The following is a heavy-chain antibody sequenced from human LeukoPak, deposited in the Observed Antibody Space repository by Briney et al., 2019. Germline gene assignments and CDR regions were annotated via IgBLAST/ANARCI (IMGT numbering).Heavy chain of an antibody. CDR2: INEDGSEK. D-gene: IGHD6-13*01. Sequence: PGGSLRLSCAASGFTFSSYAMSWVRQAPGKGLEWVANINEDGSEKYYVDSVKGRFTISRDNAKNSLYLQMNSLRAEDTAVYYCAREAPYLIRQQLVRLLDFWGQGTLVTVSS. V-gene: IGHV3-7*01. J-gene: IGHJ4*02. CDR3: AREAPYLIRQQLVRLLDF. CDR1: GFTFSSYA.